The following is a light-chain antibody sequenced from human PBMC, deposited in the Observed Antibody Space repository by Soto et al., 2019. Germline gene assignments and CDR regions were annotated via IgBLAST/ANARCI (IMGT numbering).Light chain of an antibody. J-gene: IGKJ3*01. V-gene: IGKV1-39*01. CDR3: QQSYSTPFT. Sequence: DIQMTQSPSSLSASVGGRVTITCRASQSISSYLNWCQQKPGNSPKLLIYAASSLQSGVPSRFSGSGSGTDFTLTNTTPQPDDIGNSYCQQSYSTPFTFGPGTKVDFK. CDR1: QSISSY. CDR2: AAS.